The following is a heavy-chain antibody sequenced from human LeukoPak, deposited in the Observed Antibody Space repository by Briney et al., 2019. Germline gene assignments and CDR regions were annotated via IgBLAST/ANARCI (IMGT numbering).Heavy chain of an antibody. CDR1: GFTFSSYA. J-gene: IGHJ4*02. V-gene: IGHV3-23*01. CDR2: ISGSGGST. Sequence: GGSLRPSCAASGFTFSSYAMSWVRQAPGKGLEWVSAISGSGGSTYYADPVKGRFTISRDNSKNTLYLQMNSLRAEDTAVYYCAKRSVVPAAGFDYWGQGTLVTVSS. CDR3: AKRSVVPAAGFDY. D-gene: IGHD2-2*01.